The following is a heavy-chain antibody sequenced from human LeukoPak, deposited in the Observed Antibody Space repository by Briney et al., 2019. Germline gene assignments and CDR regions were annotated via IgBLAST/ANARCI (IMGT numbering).Heavy chain of an antibody. J-gene: IGHJ4*02. CDR3: ARRRYCSSTSCSSRAYYFDY. Sequence: GGSLRLSCAASGFTFSSYGMHWVRQAPGKGLEWVAVIPYDGSNTYYADSVKGRFTISRDNSKNTLYLQMNSLRAEDTAVYYCARRRYCSSTSCSSRAYYFDYWGQGTLVTVSS. CDR2: IPYDGSNT. CDR1: GFTFSSYG. V-gene: IGHV3-30*03. D-gene: IGHD2-2*01.